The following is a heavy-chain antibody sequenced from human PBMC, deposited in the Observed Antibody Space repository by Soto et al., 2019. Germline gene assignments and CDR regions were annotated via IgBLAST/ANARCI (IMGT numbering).Heavy chain of an antibody. D-gene: IGHD2-21*01. V-gene: IGHV1-3*01. CDR3: ARGGEVRTTHTY. CDR2: INAGNGNT. Sequence: QVQLVQSGAEVKKPGASVKVSCKASGYTFTNYAIHWVRQAPGQRLEWMGWINAGNGNTKYSQKLQGRVTITRDTSASTAYMEVSSLRSEDTAVYYCARGGEVRTTHTYWGQGTLVTVSS. J-gene: IGHJ4*02. CDR1: GYTFTNYA.